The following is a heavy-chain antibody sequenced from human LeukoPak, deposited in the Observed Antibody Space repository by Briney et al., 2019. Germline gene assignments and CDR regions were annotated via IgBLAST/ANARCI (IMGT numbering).Heavy chain of an antibody. V-gene: IGHV3-23*01. Sequence: GGSLRLSCAASGFTFSSYAMSWVRQAPGKGLEWVSAISGSGGSTYYADSVKGRFSISSDDSKNTLFLHMNSLRGEDTAVYYCAKDRDYYDSKGYYYDYWGQGTLVTVAS. J-gene: IGHJ4*02. CDR2: ISGSGGST. CDR1: GFTFSSYA. D-gene: IGHD3-22*01. CDR3: AKDRDYYDSKGYYYDY.